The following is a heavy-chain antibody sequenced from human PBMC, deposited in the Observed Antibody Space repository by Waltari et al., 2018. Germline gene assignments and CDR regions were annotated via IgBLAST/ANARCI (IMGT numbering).Heavy chain of an antibody. CDR2: IWYDGSFK. J-gene: IGHJ3*02. CDR1: GFTFRSYG. V-gene: IGHV3-33*01. CDR3: ARESRDACDI. Sequence: QVQLVESGGGVVQPGRSLRLSCAASGFTFRSYGMHWVRQAPGTGLGWVAVIWYDGSFKYYAESVKGRFTISRDNSENTLYLQMSGLRAEDTAVYHCARESRDACDIWGKGTMVTVLS.